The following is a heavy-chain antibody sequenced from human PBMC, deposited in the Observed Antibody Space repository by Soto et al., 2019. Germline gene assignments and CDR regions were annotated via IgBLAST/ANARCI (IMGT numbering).Heavy chain of an antibody. V-gene: IGHV4-59*01. Sequence: NPSETLSLTCTVSGGSISSYYWSWIRQPPGKGLEWIGYIYYSGSTNYNPSLKSRVTISVDTSKNQFSLKLSSVTAADTAVYYCARDLYLDNADRFDPWGQGTLVTVSS. CDR3: ARDLYLDNADRFDP. CDR2: IYYSGST. D-gene: IGHD2-2*02. CDR1: GGSISSYY. J-gene: IGHJ5*02.